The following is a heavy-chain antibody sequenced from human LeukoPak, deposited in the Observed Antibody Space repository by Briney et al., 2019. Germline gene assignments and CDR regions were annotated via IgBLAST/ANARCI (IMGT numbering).Heavy chain of an antibody. D-gene: IGHD3-10*01. J-gene: IGHJ4*02. CDR1: GFTVSSNY. CDR3: ARHRLLWFGDPLDY. CDR2: IYSGGST. Sequence: GGSLRLSCAASGFTVSSNYMSWVRQAPGKGLEWVSIIYSGGSTYYADSVKGRFTISRDNSKNTLYLQMNSLRAEDTAVYYCARHRLLWFGDPLDYWGQGTLVTVSS. V-gene: IGHV3-53*01.